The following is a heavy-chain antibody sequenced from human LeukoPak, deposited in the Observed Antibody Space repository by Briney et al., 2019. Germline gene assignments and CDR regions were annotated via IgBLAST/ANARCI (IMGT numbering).Heavy chain of an antibody. V-gene: IGHV3-30*04. CDR3: ARDEATMARGHDY. CDR2: ISYDGSNK. CDR1: GFTFSSYA. J-gene: IGHJ4*02. Sequence: PGGSLRLSCAASGFTFSSYAMHWVRQAPGKGLEWVAVISYDGSNKYYADSVKGRFTISRDNAKNSLYLQMNSPRADDTAVYYCARDEATMARGHDYWGQGTLVTVSS. D-gene: IGHD3-10*01.